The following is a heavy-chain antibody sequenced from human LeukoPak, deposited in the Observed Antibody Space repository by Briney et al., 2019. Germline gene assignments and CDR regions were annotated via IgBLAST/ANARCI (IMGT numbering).Heavy chain of an antibody. D-gene: IGHD3-3*01. V-gene: IGHV4-31*03. CDR3: ARGLTYYDFWSGYWGAIDY. CDR1: GGSISSGGSY. J-gene: IGHJ4*02. Sequence: SETLSLTCTVSGGSISSGGSYWSWIRQHPGKGLEWIVYIYYSGSTYYNPSLKSRVTISVDTSKNQFSLKLSSVTAADTAVYYCARGLTYYDFWSGYWGAIDYWGQGTLVTVSS. CDR2: IYYSGST.